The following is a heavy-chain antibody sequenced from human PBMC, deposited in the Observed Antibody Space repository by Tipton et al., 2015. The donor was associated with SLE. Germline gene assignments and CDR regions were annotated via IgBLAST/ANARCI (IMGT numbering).Heavy chain of an antibody. CDR3: ARHEGYYGLDV. Sequence: TLSLTCTVSGGSISSGSYYWSWIRQPAGKGLEWIGRIYTSGSTNYNPSLKSRVTISVDTSKNQFSLKLSSVTAADTAVYYCARHEGYYGLDVWGQGTTVTVSS. J-gene: IGHJ6*02. CDR2: IYTSGST. CDR1: GGSISSGSYY. V-gene: IGHV4-61*02.